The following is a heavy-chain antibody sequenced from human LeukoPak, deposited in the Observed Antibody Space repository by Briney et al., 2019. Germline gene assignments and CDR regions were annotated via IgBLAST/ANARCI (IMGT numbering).Heavy chain of an antibody. J-gene: IGHJ5*02. CDR1: GYTFTDSY. D-gene: IGHD3-3*01. CDR2: INLYTGGT. V-gene: IGHV1-2*02. Sequence: ASVKVSCKASGYTFTDSYMHWVRQAPGHGLEWMGWINLYTGGTDYAHKFQGRVTMTSDTSISTAYMELSRLRSDDTAIFYCARGRGMGFLEWLLLDPWGQGTLVTVSS. CDR3: ARGRGMGFLEWLLLDP.